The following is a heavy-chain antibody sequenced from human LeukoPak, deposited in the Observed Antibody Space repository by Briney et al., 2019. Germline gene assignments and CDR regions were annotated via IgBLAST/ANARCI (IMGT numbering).Heavy chain of an antibody. CDR2: IVVGSGNT. J-gene: IGHJ4*02. Sequence: SVKVSCKASGFTFTSSAMQWVRQARGQRLEWIGWIVVGSGNTNYAQKFQERVTITRDMSTSTAYMELSSLRSEDTAVYYCAAERGYGGNSGFDYWGQGTLVTVSS. CDR3: AAERGYGGNSGFDY. V-gene: IGHV1-58*02. CDR1: GFTFTSSA. D-gene: IGHD4-23*01.